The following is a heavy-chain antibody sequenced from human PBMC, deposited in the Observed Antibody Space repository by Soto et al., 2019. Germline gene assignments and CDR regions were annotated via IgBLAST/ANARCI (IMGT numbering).Heavy chain of an antibody. CDR1: GGSLGSYY. D-gene: IGHD2-15*01. J-gene: IGHJ6*02. Sequence: SETLSLTCTVSGGSLGSYYWSWIRQPPGKGLEWIGYIYYSGSTYYNPSLKSRVTISVDTSKNQFSLKLSSVTAADTAVYYCAREYCSGGSCLYYYYYGMDVWGQGTTVTVSS. CDR3: AREYCSGGSCLYYYYYGMDV. V-gene: IGHV4-30-4*01. CDR2: IYYSGST.